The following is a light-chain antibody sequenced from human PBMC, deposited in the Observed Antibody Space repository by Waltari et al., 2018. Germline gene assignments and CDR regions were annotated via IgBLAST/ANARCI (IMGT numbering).Light chain of an antibody. V-gene: IGKV3-20*01. Sequence: ETVLTQSPGTLSLSPGQRATLSCRASQSVAWYQQKPGQAPRLLVYGASTRATGIPDMFSGTGFGTDFTLTISRLEPEDSAIYYCQQPGRSPTFGQGTKVEIK. CDR2: GAS. CDR3: QQPGRSPT. CDR1: QSV. J-gene: IGKJ1*01.